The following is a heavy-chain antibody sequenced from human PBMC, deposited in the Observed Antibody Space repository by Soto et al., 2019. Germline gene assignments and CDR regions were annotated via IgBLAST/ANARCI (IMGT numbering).Heavy chain of an antibody. CDR3: ARAQYTGSYFDACDI. CDR1: GFTFSDYY. J-gene: IGHJ3*02. V-gene: IGHV3-11*06. D-gene: IGHD1-26*01. CDR2: ISSSSSYT. Sequence: PGGSLRLSCAASGFTFSDYYMSWIRQAPGKGLEWVSYISSSSSYTNYADSVKGRFTISRDNAKNSLYLQMNSLRAEDTAVYYCARAQYTGSYFDACDIWCQGTMVTVSS.